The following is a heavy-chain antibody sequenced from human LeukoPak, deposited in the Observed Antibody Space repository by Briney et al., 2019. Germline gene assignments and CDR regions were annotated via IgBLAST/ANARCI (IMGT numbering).Heavy chain of an antibody. J-gene: IGHJ4*02. Sequence: GGSLRLSCAASGFTVSNNYMTWVRQAPGKGLEWVSLIYSGGSTYYADSVKGRFTISRGNSKNTVYLQMNSLRAEDTAVYYCARESRDSGGPNPLGSWGQGTLVTVSS. D-gene: IGHD3-22*01. V-gene: IGHV3-66*01. CDR3: ARESRDSGGPNPLGS. CDR1: GFTVSNNY. CDR2: IYSGGST.